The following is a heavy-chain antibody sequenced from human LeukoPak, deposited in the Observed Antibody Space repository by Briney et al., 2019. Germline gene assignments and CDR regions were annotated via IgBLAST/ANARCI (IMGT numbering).Heavy chain of an antibody. Sequence: PGESLRLSCAASGFSIHWVRQAPGKGLEWVAFVRSDGNDKYYADSVKGRFTISRDNSKNTVYLQMNSVRDEDTDVYYCEKDSHWAFEQWGQGTLVTVSS. V-gene: IGHV3-30*02. CDR3: EKDSHWAFEQ. CDR1: GFS. J-gene: IGHJ4*02. D-gene: IGHD3-9*01. CDR2: VRSDGNDK.